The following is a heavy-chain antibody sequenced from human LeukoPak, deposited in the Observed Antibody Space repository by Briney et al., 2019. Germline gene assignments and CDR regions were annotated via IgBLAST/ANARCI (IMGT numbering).Heavy chain of an antibody. CDR3: VHPAYYDSSAYIY. J-gene: IGHJ4*02. D-gene: IGHD3-22*01. CDR2: IILFFGTA. Sequence: SVKVSCKASGGTFSNYAITWVRQAPGQGLEWMGGIILFFGTANYAQKFQGRVTITADESTSTAYMELSTLRSEDTAVYYCVHPAYYDSSAYIYWGQGTLVTVSS. V-gene: IGHV1-69*13. CDR1: GGTFSNYA.